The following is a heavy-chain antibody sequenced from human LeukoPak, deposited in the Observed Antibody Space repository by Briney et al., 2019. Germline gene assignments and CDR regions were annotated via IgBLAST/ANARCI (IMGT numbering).Heavy chain of an antibody. CDR1: GFTFNNFA. CDR3: ARDRHYSDTTTYYFAY. D-gene: IGHD2/OR15-2a*01. J-gene: IGHJ4*02. CDR2: ISYDGRTK. Sequence: GRSLRLSCAASGFTFNNFAMHWVRQAPGKGLEWVTVISYDGRTKFYADSVRGRFTISRDNSQNTLYLQMDSLRAEDTAVYYCARDRHYSDTTTYYFAYWGQGTLVTVSS. V-gene: IGHV3-30*04.